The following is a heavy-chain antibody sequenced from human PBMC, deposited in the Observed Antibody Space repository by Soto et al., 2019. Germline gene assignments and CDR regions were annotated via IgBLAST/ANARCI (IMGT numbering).Heavy chain of an antibody. D-gene: IGHD6-25*01. Sequence: ASVKVSCKASGYTFSSYYMHWVRQAPGQGLEWMGIIKPSGGSTSYAQKFQGRVTMTRDTSTSTVYMELSSLRSEDTAVYYSARDLAIAAVVQKKIVEEILMSVWGQGPTVTVSS. V-gene: IGHV1-46*01. J-gene: IGHJ6*01. CDR1: GYTFSSYY. CDR2: IKPSGGST. CDR3: ARDLAIAAVVQKKIVEEILMSV.